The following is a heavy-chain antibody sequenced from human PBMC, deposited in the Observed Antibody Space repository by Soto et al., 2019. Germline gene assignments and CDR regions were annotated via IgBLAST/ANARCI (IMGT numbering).Heavy chain of an antibody. CDR3: GTGGGRSGHGGSKVNY. D-gene: IGHD5-12*01. J-gene: IGHJ4*02. CDR1: GGSFSGYY. V-gene: IGHV4-34*01. CDR2: INHSGST. Sequence: SETLSLTCXVSGGSFSGYYWSWIRQPPGKGLGRMGEINHSGSTNYTPSPTSRVTISVDPSKNQFSLQLSPVTAADTAVYYCGTGGGRSGHGGSKVNYWGQGTLVTLSS.